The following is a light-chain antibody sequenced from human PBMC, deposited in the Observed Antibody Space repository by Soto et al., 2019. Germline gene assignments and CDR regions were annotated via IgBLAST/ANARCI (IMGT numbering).Light chain of an antibody. Sequence: DIQVTQSPSAMSAAVVDRVTITCRTSQDISNRLGWFQQRPGKAPKRLIYAASSLQSGVPSRFSGSGFGTYFTLTIGSLQPEDSATYFCQQNYSPPPITFGQGTRLEIK. CDR1: QDISNR. J-gene: IGKJ5*01. CDR3: QQNYSPPPIT. V-gene: IGKV1-17*03. CDR2: AAS.